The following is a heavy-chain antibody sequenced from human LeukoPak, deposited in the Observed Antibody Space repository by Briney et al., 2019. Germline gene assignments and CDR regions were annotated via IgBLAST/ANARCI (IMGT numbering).Heavy chain of an antibody. Sequence: GSLRLSCAASGFTVSSNYMSWVRQASGKGLEWVSVIYSGGTTYYADSVKGRFTISRDNSKNTLFLQMNGLRPEDTAVYYCASLSYWGQGTLVTVSS. CDR1: GFTVSSNY. V-gene: IGHV3-66*02. J-gene: IGHJ4*02. CDR3: ASLSY. CDR2: IYSGGTT.